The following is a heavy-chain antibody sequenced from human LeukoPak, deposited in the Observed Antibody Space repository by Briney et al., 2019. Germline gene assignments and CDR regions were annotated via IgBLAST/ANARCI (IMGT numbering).Heavy chain of an antibody. CDR2: IRYDGSNK. V-gene: IGHV3-30*02. J-gene: IGHJ4*02. Sequence: PGGSLRLSCAASGFTFSSYGMHWVRQALGKGLEWVAFIRYDGSNKYYADSVKGRFTISRDNSKNTLYLQMNSLRAEDTAVYYCANDPGWGFVGLFDYWGQGTLVTVSS. D-gene: IGHD2-21*01. CDR3: ANDPGWGFVGLFDY. CDR1: GFTFSSYG.